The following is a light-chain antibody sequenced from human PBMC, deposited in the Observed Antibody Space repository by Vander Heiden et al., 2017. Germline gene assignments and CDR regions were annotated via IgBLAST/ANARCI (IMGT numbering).Light chain of an antibody. CDR2: WSS. V-gene: IGKV4-1*01. CDR3: QQDVSTRLS. J-gene: IGKJ4*01. Sequence: DIVMTQSPDSLAVSLGERATINCKSSQSVLYSSNNKNYLAWYQQKPGQPPKVLIYWSSTRESGVPDRLSGCGSGTDFTLSIMILHAKDVAVYYCQQDVSTRLSFSGETSMGIK. CDR1: QSVLYSSNNKNY.